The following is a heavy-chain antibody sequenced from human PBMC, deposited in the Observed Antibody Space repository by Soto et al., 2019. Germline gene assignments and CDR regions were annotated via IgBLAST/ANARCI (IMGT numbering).Heavy chain of an antibody. D-gene: IGHD3-16*01. CDR1: GFTFSGHY. CDR2: IRNKPNGHTT. V-gene: IGHV3-72*01. J-gene: IGHJ4*02. Sequence: EVQLVESGGGLVQPGGSLRLSCEGSGFTFSGHYMDWVRQAPGKGLEWLGRIRNKPNGHTTEYAASVKGRFTISRDDSKNLAYLQMNNLKSEDTAVYYCSTTVITAPLFEYWGQGTLVTVSS. CDR3: STTVITAPLFEY.